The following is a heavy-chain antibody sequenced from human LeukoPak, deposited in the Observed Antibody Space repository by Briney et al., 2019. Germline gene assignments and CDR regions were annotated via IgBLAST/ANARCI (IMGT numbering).Heavy chain of an antibody. Sequence: PGGSLRLSCVTSGLTFTNHGFHWLRQAAGKGLEWVAFVRNDGFDTYHSNSVKGRFSISRDDSKNTVYLQMNSLRAEDTAVYYCAQHLGYCSDGTCYFTYWGQGTLVTVSS. V-gene: IGHV3-30*02. D-gene: IGHD2-15*01. J-gene: IGHJ4*02. CDR2: VRNDGFDT. CDR3: AQHLGYCSDGTCYFTY. CDR1: GLTFTNHG.